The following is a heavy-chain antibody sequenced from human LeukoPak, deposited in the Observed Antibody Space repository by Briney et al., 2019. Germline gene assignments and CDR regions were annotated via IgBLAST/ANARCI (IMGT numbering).Heavy chain of an antibody. CDR1: GYTFTGYY. Sequence: GASAKVSCKASGYTFTGYYMHWVRPAPGQGLEWMGRINPNSGGTNYAQKFQGRVTMTRDTPISTAYMELSRLRSDDTAVYYCARDIRYFDWPHYYYGMDVWGQGTTVTVSS. V-gene: IGHV1-2*06. J-gene: IGHJ6*02. D-gene: IGHD3-9*01. CDR3: ARDIRYFDWPHYYYGMDV. CDR2: INPNSGGT.